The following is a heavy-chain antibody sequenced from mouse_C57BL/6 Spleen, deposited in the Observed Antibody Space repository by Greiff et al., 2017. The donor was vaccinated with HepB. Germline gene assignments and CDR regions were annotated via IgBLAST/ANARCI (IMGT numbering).Heavy chain of an antibody. CDR1: GYAFSSSW. D-gene: IGHD4-1*01. J-gene: IGHJ3*01. CDR2: IYPGDGDT. CDR3: ARWDPSNWDDVAY. V-gene: IGHV1-82*01. Sequence: QVQLQQPGAELVRPGASVKISCKASGYAFSSSWMNWVKQRPGKGLEWIGRIYPGDGDTNYNGKFKGKATLTADKSSSTAYMQLSSLTSEDSAVYFCARWDPSNWDDVAYWGQGTLVTVSA.